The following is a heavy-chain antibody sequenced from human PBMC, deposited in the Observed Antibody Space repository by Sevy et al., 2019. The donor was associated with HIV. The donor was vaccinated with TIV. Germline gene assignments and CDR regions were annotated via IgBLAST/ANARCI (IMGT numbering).Heavy chain of an antibody. D-gene: IGHD6-19*01. CDR3: ARDLGQEQWLVRGNWFDP. CDR2: LSYDGSNN. CDR1: GFIFSNYA. V-gene: IGHV3-30*04. J-gene: IGHJ5*02. Sequence: GGSLRLSCAASGFIFSNYAMHWVRQAPGKGLEWVGFLSYDGSNNYYADSVKGRFTISRDNSKNTLYLQMNSLRAEDTAVYYCARDLGQEQWLVRGNWFDPWGQGTLVTVSS.